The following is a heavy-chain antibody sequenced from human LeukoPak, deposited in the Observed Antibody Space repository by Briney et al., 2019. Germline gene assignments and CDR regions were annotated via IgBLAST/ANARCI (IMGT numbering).Heavy chain of an antibody. CDR1: GYTFTNYG. CDR3: ARDTGIAVAGTGDFDY. D-gene: IGHD6-13*01. CDR2: ISGYNGKT. Sequence: ASVKVSCKASGYTFTNYGIIWVRQAPGQGLEWMGWISGYNGKTNYAQKLQGRVTMTTDTSTCTAYMELRSLRSDDTAVYYCARDTGIAVAGTGDFDYWGQGTLVTVSS. V-gene: IGHV1-18*01. J-gene: IGHJ4*02.